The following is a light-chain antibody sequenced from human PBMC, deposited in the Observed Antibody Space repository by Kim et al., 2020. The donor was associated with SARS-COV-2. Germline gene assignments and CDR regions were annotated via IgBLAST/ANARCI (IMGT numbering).Light chain of an antibody. CDR2: QDT. V-gene: IGLV3-1*01. Sequence: SESPGQTASITCSGAKLGHKYVCWYQQKPGQAPVLVIYQDTKRPSEIPERFSGSNSGNTATLTISGTQAMDEADYYCQAWDTSTYVFGTGTKVTVL. CDR3: QAWDTSTYV. J-gene: IGLJ1*01. CDR1: KLGHKY.